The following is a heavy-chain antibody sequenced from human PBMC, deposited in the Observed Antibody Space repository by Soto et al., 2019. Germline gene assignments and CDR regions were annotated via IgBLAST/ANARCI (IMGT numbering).Heavy chain of an antibody. J-gene: IGHJ6*02. CDR1: GVIFSAYG. V-gene: IGHV3-33*01. CDR3: ATEDWKGRNGMGV. CDR2: IGNDGSEK. D-gene: IGHD1-1*01. Sequence: QVQLGESGGGVVQPGRSLRLSCAASGVIFSAYGMHWVRQAPGEGLEWVAVIGNDGSEKYYAESVKGRFTISRDNSKNPLYLQMTSLRAEETAGYYCATEDWKGRNGMGVWGQGTTVTVSS.